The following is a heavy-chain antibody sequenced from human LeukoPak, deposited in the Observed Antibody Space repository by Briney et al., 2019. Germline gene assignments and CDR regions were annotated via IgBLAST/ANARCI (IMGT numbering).Heavy chain of an antibody. D-gene: IGHD3-10*01. V-gene: IGHV4-4*02. J-gene: IGHJ3*01. CDR2: VYNSGST. CDR3: ARTDYYGGGIFYYYGSDL. Sequence: SETLSLTCVVSGYSISSGWWWSWVRQSPGKGLEWIGEVYNSGSTNYNPSLKSRVSISVDKSKNQFSLKLTSVTAADTAVYYCARTDYYGGGIFYYYGSDLWGQGTMVTVSS. CDR1: GYSISSGWW.